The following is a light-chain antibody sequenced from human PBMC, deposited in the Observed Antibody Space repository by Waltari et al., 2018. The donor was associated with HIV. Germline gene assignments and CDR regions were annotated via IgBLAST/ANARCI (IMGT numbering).Light chain of an antibody. CDR3: QQYYRTPLT. J-gene: IGKJ4*01. CDR1: QTLLYSSNNKNY. CDR2: WAS. V-gene: IGKV4-1*01. Sequence: TQSPDSLAVSLGERATINCKSRQTLLYSSNNKNYLAWYQHKPGQPPKLLIYWASTRQSGVPDRFSGSGSGTNFTLTINRLQTEDVATYYCQQYYRTPLTFGGGTKVGLK.